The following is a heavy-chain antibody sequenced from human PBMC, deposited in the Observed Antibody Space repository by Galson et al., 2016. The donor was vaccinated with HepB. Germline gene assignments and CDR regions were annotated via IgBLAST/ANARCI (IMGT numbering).Heavy chain of an antibody. Sequence: SLRLSCAASGLTFSSYWMSWVRQAPGKGLEWVANIKQHGSEKYYVDSVKGRFTISRDNAKNSLYLQMSSLRAEDTAVYYCASAKNYYDYWSGYSLFWAFDIWGQGTMVTVSS. J-gene: IGHJ3*02. CDR1: GLTFSSYW. CDR2: IKQHGSEK. V-gene: IGHV3-7*01. CDR3: ASAKNYYDYWSGYSLFWAFDI. D-gene: IGHD3-3*01.